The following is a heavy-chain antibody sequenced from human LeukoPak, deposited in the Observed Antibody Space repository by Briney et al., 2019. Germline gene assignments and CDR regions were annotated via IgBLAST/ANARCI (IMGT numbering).Heavy chain of an antibody. J-gene: IGHJ6*02. CDR3: ARYCGGDCYGMDV. V-gene: IGHV3-7*01. CDR2: TNQDGSEE. Sequence: GGSLRLSCTASGFTFGDYALSWFRQAPGKGLEWVANTNQDGSEEHYADSVKGRFTISRDNAKSSLYLQMNSLRVEDTAVYYCARYCGGDCYGMDVWGQGTTVTVSS. CDR1: GFTFGDYA. D-gene: IGHD2-21*01.